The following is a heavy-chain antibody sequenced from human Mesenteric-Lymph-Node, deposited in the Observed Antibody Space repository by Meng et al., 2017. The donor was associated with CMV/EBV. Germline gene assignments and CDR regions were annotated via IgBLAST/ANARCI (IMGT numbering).Heavy chain of an antibody. CDR1: GFSVRSTD. D-gene: IGHD2-2*01. Sequence: ESLKISCVASGFSVRSTDMNWIRQSPTQGLEWFGEINDSGSADYNPSLRSRVTISVDTSKNQFSLRLNSVTAADTAVYYCASSVVGRRIGRDYYYGMDVWGQGTTVTVSS. J-gene: IGHJ6*02. V-gene: IGHV4-34*08. CDR2: INDSGSA. CDR3: ASSVVGRRIGRDYYYGMDV.